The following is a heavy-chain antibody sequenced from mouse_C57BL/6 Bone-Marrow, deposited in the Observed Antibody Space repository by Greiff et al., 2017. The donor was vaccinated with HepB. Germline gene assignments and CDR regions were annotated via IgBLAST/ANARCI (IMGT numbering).Heavy chain of an antibody. CDR3: ARLYDYDGTDYYAMDY. CDR1: GFTFSDYG. CDR2: ISSGSSTI. D-gene: IGHD2-4*01. V-gene: IGHV5-17*01. J-gene: IGHJ4*01. Sequence: DVMLVESGGGLVKPGGSLKLSCAASGFTFSDYGMHWVRQAPEKGLEWVAYISSGSSTIYYADTVKGRFTISRDNAKNTLFLQMTSLRSEDTAMYYCARLYDYDGTDYYAMDYWGQGTSVTVSS.